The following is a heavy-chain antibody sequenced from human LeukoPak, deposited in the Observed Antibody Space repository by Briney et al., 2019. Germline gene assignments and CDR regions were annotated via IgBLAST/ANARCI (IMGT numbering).Heavy chain of an antibody. CDR2: IKQDGSEK. Sequence: AGGSLRLSCAASGFIFSSYYMTWVRQAPGKGLEWVANIKQDGSEKYSVDSVRGRFTISRDNAKSSLYLQMNSLRVEDTAVYYWARDRHYFDYWGQGTLVTVSS. V-gene: IGHV3-7*01. CDR3: ARDRHYFDY. J-gene: IGHJ4*02. CDR1: GFIFSSYY.